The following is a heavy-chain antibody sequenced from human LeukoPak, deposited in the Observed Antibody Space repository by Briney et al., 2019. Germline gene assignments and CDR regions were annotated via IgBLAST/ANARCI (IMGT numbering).Heavy chain of an antibody. CDR1: GGSISTYY. Sequence: ASETLSLTCTVSGGSISTYYWSWIRQPPGKGLEWIGEINHSGSTNYNPSLKSRVTISVDTSKNQFSLKLSSVTAADTAVYYCARDPRGYSYGYGLSSWGQGTLVTVSS. J-gene: IGHJ4*02. D-gene: IGHD5-18*01. CDR2: INHSGST. V-gene: IGHV4-34*01. CDR3: ARDPRGYSYGYGLSS.